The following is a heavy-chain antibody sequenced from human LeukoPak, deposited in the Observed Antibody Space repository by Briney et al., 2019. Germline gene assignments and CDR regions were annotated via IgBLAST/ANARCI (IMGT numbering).Heavy chain of an antibody. Sequence: SETLSLTCAVYGGSFSGYYWSWIRQPPGKGLEWIGEINHSGSTNYNPSLKSRVTISVDTSKNQFSLKLSSVTAADTAVYYCAGEGGTTIWFDPWGQGTLVTVSS. D-gene: IGHD1-7*01. CDR3: AGEGGTTIWFDP. CDR1: GGSFSGYY. CDR2: INHSGST. J-gene: IGHJ5*02. V-gene: IGHV4-34*01.